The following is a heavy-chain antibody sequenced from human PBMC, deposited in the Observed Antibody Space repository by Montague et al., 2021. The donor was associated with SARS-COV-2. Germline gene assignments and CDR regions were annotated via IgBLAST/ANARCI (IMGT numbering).Heavy chain of an antibody. Sequence: SLRLSCAASGFTVSSNYMSWVRQAPGKGLEWVSVIYSGGSTYYADSVKGRFTISRHNSKNTLYLQMNSLRAEDTAVYYCARDRRMWDISGCYYGMDVWGQGTTVTVSS. J-gene: IGHJ6*02. D-gene: IGHD1-26*01. V-gene: IGHV3-53*04. CDR3: ARDRRMWDISGCYYGMDV. CDR1: GFTVSSNY. CDR2: IYSGGST.